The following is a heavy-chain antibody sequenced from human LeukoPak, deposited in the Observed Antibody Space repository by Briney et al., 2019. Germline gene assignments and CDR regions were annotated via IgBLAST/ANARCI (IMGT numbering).Heavy chain of an antibody. J-gene: IGHJ4*02. Sequence: GGSLRLSCAASGFTFSSYSMNWVRQAPGKGLEWVSYISSSSSTIYYADSVKGRFTISRDIPKNTLYLQMNSLRAEDTAVYYCARGGGYAWDYWGQGTLVSASS. CDR1: GFTFSSYS. CDR3: ARGGGYAWDY. V-gene: IGHV3-48*01. CDR2: ISSSSSTI. D-gene: IGHD5-12*01.